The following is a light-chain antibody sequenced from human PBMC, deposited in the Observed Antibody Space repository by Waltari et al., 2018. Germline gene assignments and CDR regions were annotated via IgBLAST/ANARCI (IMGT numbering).Light chain of an antibody. CDR2: WAS. CDR1: QSFLYSANNKNY. J-gene: IGKJ2*03. Sequence: DIVMTQSPDSLAVSLGERATINCKSSQSFLYSANNKNYLAWYQQKPGQPPRLLIYWASTQKSGVPDRFSGSGSGTDFTLTISSLQAEDVAVYYCQQYYSSPYSFGQGTKLGIK. CDR3: QQYYSSPYS. V-gene: IGKV4-1*01.